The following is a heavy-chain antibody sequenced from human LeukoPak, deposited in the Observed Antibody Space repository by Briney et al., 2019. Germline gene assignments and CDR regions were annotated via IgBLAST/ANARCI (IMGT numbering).Heavy chain of an antibody. D-gene: IGHD2-8*02. Sequence: PGGSLRLSCAASGFTFSSYAMHWVRQAPGKGLEWVAVISYDGSNKYYADSVKGRFTISRDNSKNTLYLQMNSLRAEDTAVYYCAREVLFHGQNWFDPWGQGTLVTVSS. CDR2: ISYDGSNK. CDR3: AREVLFHGQNWFDP. CDR1: GFTFSSYA. V-gene: IGHV3-30-3*01. J-gene: IGHJ5*02.